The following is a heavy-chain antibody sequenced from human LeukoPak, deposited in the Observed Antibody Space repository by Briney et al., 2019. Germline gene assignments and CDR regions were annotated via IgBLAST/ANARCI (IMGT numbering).Heavy chain of an antibody. V-gene: IGHV3-21*01. D-gene: IGHD6-13*01. Sequence: GGSLRLSCAASGFTFSSYSMNWVRQAPGKGLEWVSSISSSSSYIYYADSVKGRFTISRDNAKNSLYLQMNSLRAEDTAVYYCARERPPVDSSSWYSYYYYYYGMDVWGQGTTVTVSS. J-gene: IGHJ6*02. CDR1: GFTFSSYS. CDR3: ARERPPVDSSSWYSYYYYYYGMDV. CDR2: ISSSSSYI.